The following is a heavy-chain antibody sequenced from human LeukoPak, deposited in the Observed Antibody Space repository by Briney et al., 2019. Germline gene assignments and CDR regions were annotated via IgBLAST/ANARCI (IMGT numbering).Heavy chain of an antibody. Sequence: GGSLRLSCTASGFTFGDYAMSWFRQAPGKGLEWAGFIRSKAYGGTTEYAASVKGRFTISRDDSKSIAYLQMNSLKTEDTAVYYCTRDCSSTSCYALGDYFDYWGQGTLVTVSS. V-gene: IGHV3-49*03. CDR2: IRSKAYGGTT. J-gene: IGHJ4*02. CDR1: GFTFGDYA. CDR3: TRDCSSTSCYALGDYFDY. D-gene: IGHD2-2*01.